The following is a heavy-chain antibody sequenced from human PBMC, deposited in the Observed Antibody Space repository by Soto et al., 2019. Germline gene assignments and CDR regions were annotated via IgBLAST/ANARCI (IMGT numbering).Heavy chain of an antibody. CDR1: GFTFSSYA. J-gene: IGHJ4*02. CDR3: AKDLVGGGAAPLDLFDY. Sequence: GGSLRLSCAASGFTFSSYAMSWVRQAPGKGLEWVSAISGSGGSTYYADSVKGRFTISRDNSKNTLYLQMNSLRAEDTAVYYCAKDLVGGGAAPLDLFDYWGQGTLVTVSS. D-gene: IGHD3-16*01. CDR2: ISGSGGST. V-gene: IGHV3-23*01.